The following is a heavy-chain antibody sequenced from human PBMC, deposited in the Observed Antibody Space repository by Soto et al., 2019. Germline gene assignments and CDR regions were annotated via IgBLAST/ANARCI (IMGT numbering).Heavy chain of an antibody. CDR2: IYHSGST. V-gene: IGHV4-30-2*01. J-gene: IGHJ4*02. CDR3: ARVSMLGSSWFFDY. CDR1: GGSISSGGYS. Sequence: SETLSLTCAVSGGSISSGGYSWSWIRQPPGKGLEWIGYIYHSGSTYYSPSLKSRVTISVDRSKNQFSLKLSSVTAADTAVYYCARVSMLGSSWFFDYWGQGTLVTVSS. D-gene: IGHD6-13*01.